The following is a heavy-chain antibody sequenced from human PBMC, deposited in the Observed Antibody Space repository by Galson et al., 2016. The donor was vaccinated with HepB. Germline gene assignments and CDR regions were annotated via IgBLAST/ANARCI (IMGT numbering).Heavy chain of an antibody. D-gene: IGHD3-3*01. J-gene: IGHJ4*02. CDR2: ISGGGTNT. CDR1: GFTFSIYA. CDR3: AKERLAISAIGYFDY. Sequence: LRLSCAASGFTFSIYAMSWVRQAPGKGLEWVSDISGGGTNTNYADSVKGRFTVSRDNSKNMLYMEMNSLRAEDTAIYYCAKERLAISAIGYFDYWGQGTLVAVSS. V-gene: IGHV3-23*01.